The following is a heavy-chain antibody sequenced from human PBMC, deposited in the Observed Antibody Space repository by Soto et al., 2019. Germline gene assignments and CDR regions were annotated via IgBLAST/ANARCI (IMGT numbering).Heavy chain of an antibody. CDR1: GFSLTTSGVG. V-gene: IGHV2-5*02. Sequence: QITLKESGPTRVKPTQTLALTCTFSGFSLTTSGVGVGWIRKTPGKALEWLAVIYWDDDKRYNPSLKNRLTITKDTSKNQVVLIMADMDPVDTGTYFCAHRGYMYGNWDHGYFDYWGQGTLDTVSS. J-gene: IGHJ4*02. CDR2: IYWDDDK. D-gene: IGHD7-27*01. CDR3: AHRGYMYGNWDHGYFDY.